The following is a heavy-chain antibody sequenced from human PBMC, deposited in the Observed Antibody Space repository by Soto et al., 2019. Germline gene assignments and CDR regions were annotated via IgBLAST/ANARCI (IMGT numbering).Heavy chain of an antibody. Sequence: SETLSLTCTVSGGSINTFYWSWVRQPAGKGLEWIGRIFSSGSTSFNPSLKSRVTISVDTSKNQFSLELSSVTAADTAVYYCAREGSSSSYYYYGMDVWGQGTTVTVSS. CDR3: AREGSSSSYYYYGMDV. CDR2: IFSSGST. D-gene: IGHD6-6*01. V-gene: IGHV4-4*07. J-gene: IGHJ6*02. CDR1: GGSINTFY.